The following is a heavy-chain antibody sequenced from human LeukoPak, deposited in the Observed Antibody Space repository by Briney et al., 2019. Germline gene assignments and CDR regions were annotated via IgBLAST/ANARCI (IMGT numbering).Heavy chain of an antibody. V-gene: IGHV3-48*03. CDR1: GFTFNNYA. CDR2: ISSSGSTI. Sequence: GGSLRLSCAASGFTFNNYAMSWVRQAPGKGLEWVSYISSSGSTIYYADSVKGRFTISRDNAKNSLYLQMNSLRAEDTAVYYCARGPAASGYYDSRGRYGYFDYWGQGTLVTVSS. D-gene: IGHD3-22*01. J-gene: IGHJ4*02. CDR3: ARGPAASGYYDSRGRYGYFDY.